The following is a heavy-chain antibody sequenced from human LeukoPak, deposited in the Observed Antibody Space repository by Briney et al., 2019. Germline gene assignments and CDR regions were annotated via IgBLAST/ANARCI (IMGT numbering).Heavy chain of an antibody. Sequence: PSETLSLTCTVSGGSISSSSYYWGWIRQPPGKGLEWIGSIYYSGSTYYNPSLKSRVTISVDTSKNQFSLKLSSVTAADTAVYYCAREFAELQGLADYYYMDVWGKGTTVTVSS. CDR1: GGSISSSSYY. CDR2: IYYSGST. V-gene: IGHV4-39*07. J-gene: IGHJ6*03. D-gene: IGHD1-7*01. CDR3: AREFAELQGLADYYYMDV.